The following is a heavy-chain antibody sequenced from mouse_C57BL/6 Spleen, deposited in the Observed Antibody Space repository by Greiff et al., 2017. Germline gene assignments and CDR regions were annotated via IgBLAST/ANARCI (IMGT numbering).Heavy chain of an antibody. Sequence: QVQLQQPGAELVKPGASVKLSCKASGYTFTSYWMQWVKQRPGQGLEWIGEIDPSDSYTNYNQKFKGKATLTVDTSSSTAYMQLSSLTSEDSAVYYCARGLGGLDVDYWGQGTTLTVSS. CDR2: IDPSDSYT. CDR3: ARGLGGLDVDY. D-gene: IGHD4-1*01. V-gene: IGHV1-50*01. J-gene: IGHJ2*01. CDR1: GYTFTSYW.